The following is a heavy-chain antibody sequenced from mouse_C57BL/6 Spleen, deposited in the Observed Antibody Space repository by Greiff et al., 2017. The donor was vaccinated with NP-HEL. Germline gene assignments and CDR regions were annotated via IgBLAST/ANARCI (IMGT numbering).Heavy chain of an antibody. V-gene: IGHV3-6*01. Sequence: EVQLQQSGPGLVKPPQSLSLTCSVTGYSITSGYYWNWIRQFPGNKLEWMGYLSYDGSNNYNPSLKNRISITRDTSKNQFFLKLNSVTTEDTATYYCARWWYWYFDVWGTGTTVTVSS. CDR3: ARWWYWYFDV. J-gene: IGHJ1*03. D-gene: IGHD1-1*02. CDR1: GYSITSGYY. CDR2: LSYDGSN.